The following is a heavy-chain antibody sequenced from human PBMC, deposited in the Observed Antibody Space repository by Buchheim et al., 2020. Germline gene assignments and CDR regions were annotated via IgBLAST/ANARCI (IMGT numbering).Heavy chain of an antibody. CDR2: IYPGDSDT. Sequence: EVQLVQSGAKVKKPGESLKISCKGSGYSFTSYWIGWVRQMPGKGLEWMGIIYPGDSDTRYSPSFQGQVTISADKSISTASPQWSSLKASDTAMYYCARSGIVGATRYYYYGMDVWGQGTT. V-gene: IGHV5-51*01. CDR3: ARSGIVGATRYYYYGMDV. J-gene: IGHJ6*02. D-gene: IGHD1-26*01. CDR1: GYSFTSYW.